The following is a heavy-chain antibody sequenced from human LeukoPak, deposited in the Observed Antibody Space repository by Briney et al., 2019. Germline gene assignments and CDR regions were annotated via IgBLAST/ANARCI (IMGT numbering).Heavy chain of an antibody. CDR1: GGSISSYY. D-gene: IGHD2-2*01. CDR2: IYTSGST. V-gene: IGHV4-4*07. Sequence: PSETLSLTCTVSGGSISSYYWSWIRQSAGKGLEWIGRIYTSGSTNYNPSLKSRVTMSVDTSKNQFSLKLSSVTAADTAVYYCARGVRVVVPAAIHYYYYYYGTDVWGQGTTVTVSS. J-gene: IGHJ6*02. CDR3: ARGVRVVVPAAIHYYYYYYGTDV.